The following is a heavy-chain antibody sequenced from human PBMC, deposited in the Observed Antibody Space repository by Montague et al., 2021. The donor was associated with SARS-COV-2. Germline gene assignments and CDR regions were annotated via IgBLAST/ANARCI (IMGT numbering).Heavy chain of an antibody. CDR3: ARDLGSYYGMDV. CDR2: ITNNGSNT. J-gene: IGHJ6*02. V-gene: IGHV3-30*19. Sequence: SLRLSCAASGFTFSSYGMNWVRQAPGKGLEWVAAITNNGSNTYYADSVKGRFTISRDNSKNTLYLQMNSLRAEDTAVYYCARDLGSYYGMDVWGQGTTVTVSS. CDR1: GFTFSSYG.